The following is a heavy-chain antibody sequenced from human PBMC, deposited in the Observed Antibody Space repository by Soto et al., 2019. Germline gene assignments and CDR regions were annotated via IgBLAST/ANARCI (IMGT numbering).Heavy chain of an antibody. J-gene: IGHJ4*02. Sequence: QVQLQQWGAGLLKPSETLSLTCAVYGGSFSGYYWSWIRQPPGKGLEWIGEINHSGSTNYNPSLKRRVTIPGDTPKTQFARKLSAVTAADTAVYYCARGRKSPMVRGACFDYWGQGTLVTVSS. D-gene: IGHD3-10*01. CDR3: ARGRKSPMVRGACFDY. V-gene: IGHV4-34*01. CDR2: INHSGST. CDR1: GGSFSGYY.